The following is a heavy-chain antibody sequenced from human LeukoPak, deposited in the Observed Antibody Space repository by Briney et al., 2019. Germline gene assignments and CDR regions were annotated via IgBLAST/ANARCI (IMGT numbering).Heavy chain of an antibody. D-gene: IGHD5-24*01. CDR3: ARDPTPDGYNDAFDI. V-gene: IGHV3-23*01. Sequence: GGSLRLSCAASGFTFSSYTMSWVRQAPGKGLEWVSAISGSGGSTYYADSVKGRFTISRDNSKNTLYLQMNSLRAEDTAVYYCARDPTPDGYNDAFDIWGQGTMVTVSS. CDR2: ISGSGGST. CDR1: GFTFSSYT. J-gene: IGHJ3*02.